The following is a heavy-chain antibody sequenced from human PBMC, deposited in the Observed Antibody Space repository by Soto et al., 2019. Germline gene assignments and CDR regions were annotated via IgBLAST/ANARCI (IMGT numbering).Heavy chain of an antibody. D-gene: IGHD3-3*01. Sequence: ASVKVSCKASGYTFTSYGISWVRQAPGQGLEWMGWISAYNGNTNYAQKLQGRVTMTTDTSTSTAYMELRSPRSDGTAVYYCARDNLRFLDPTREYCYYGMDGWGQGTTVTVSS. V-gene: IGHV1-18*01. J-gene: IGHJ6*02. CDR2: ISAYNGNT. CDR3: ARDNLRFLDPTREYCYYGMDG. CDR1: GYTFTSYG.